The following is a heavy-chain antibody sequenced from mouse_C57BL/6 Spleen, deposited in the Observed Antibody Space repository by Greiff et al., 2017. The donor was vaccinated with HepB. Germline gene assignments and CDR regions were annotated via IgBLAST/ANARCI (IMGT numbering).Heavy chain of an antibody. J-gene: IGHJ3*01. CDR3: APLPFFAY. CDR1: GYTFTDYY. Sequence: EVQLQQSGPELVKPGASVKISCKASGYTFTDYYMNWVKQSHGKSLEWIGDINPNNGGTSYNQKFKGKATLTVDKSSSTAYMELRSLTSEDSAVYYCAPLPFFAYWGQGTLVTVSA. D-gene: IGHD2-1*01. CDR2: INPNNGGT. V-gene: IGHV1-26*01.